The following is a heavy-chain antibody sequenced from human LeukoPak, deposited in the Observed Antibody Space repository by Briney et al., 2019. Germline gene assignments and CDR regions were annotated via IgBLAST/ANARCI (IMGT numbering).Heavy chain of an antibody. CDR2: IYYSGST. J-gene: IGHJ3*02. CDR3: ARLYDSFRAFDI. D-gene: IGHD2-8*01. Sequence: PSETLSLTCTVSGGSISSYYWSWIRQPPGKGLEWIGYIYYSGSTNYNPSLKSRVTISVDTSKNQFSLKLNSVTAADTAVYYCARLYDSFRAFDIWGQGTIITVSS. CDR1: GGSISSYY. V-gene: IGHV4-59*12.